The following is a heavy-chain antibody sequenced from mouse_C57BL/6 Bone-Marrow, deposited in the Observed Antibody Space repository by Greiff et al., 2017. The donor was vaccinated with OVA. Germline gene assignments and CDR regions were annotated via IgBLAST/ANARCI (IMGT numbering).Heavy chain of an antibody. V-gene: IGHV14-4*01. CDR3: TNGYDAWFAY. CDR2: IDPENGDT. CDR1: GFNIKDDY. J-gene: IGHJ3*01. D-gene: IGHD2-3*01. Sequence: EVQLQQSGAELVRPGASVKLSCTASGFNIKDDYMHWVKQRPEQGLEWIGWIDPENGDTEYASKFQGKATITADTSSNTAYLQLSSLTSEDTAVYYCTNGYDAWFAYWGQGTLVTVSA.